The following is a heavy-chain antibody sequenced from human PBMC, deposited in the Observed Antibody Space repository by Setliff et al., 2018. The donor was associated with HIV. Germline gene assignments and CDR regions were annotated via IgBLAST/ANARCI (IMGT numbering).Heavy chain of an antibody. CDR3: ARGAPVGSSSGYLNY. V-gene: IGHV3-48*01. Sequence: GSLRLSWATSGFTFSDYSMNWVRQAPGKGLEWVSYISGGGGTTYYADSVKGRFTMSRDNAGTSVFLQMNNLTAEDTAVYFCARGAPVGSSSGYLNYWGQGALVTVSS. J-gene: IGHJ4*02. CDR1: GFTFSDYS. D-gene: IGHD6-13*01. CDR2: ISGGGGTT.